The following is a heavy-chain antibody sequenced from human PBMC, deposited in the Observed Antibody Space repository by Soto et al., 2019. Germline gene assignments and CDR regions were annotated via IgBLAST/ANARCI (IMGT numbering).Heavy chain of an antibody. CDR1: GGSFSGYY. CDR3: ARAWGGANGAARLGSRYFDL. V-gene: IGHV4-34*01. D-gene: IGHD6-6*01. J-gene: IGHJ2*01. CDR2: INHSGST. Sequence: SETLSLTCAVYGGSFSGYYWSWIRQPPGKGLEWIGEINHSGSTNYNPSLKSRVTISVDTSKNQFSLKLSSVTAADTAVYYCARAWGGANGAARLGSRYFDLWGRGTLVTVSS.